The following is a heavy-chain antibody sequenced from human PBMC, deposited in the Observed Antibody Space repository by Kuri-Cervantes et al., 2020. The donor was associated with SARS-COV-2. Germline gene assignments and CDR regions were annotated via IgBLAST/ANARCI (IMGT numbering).Heavy chain of an antibody. Sequence: GSLKISCAASGFTFSSYSMNWARQAPGKGLEWVSSISSSSSYIYYADSVKGRFTISRDNAKNSLYLQMNSLRAEDTAVYYCAREAVAGPTHYYYYYMDVWGKGTTVTVSS. CDR3: AREAVAGPTHYYYYYMDV. D-gene: IGHD6-19*01. CDR1: GFTFSSYS. J-gene: IGHJ6*03. V-gene: IGHV3-21*01. CDR2: ISSSSSYI.